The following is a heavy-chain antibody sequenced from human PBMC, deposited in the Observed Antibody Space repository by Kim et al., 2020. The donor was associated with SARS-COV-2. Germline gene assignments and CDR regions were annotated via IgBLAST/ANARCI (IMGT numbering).Heavy chain of an antibody. D-gene: IGHD3-3*01. J-gene: IGHJ6*02. CDR1: GFTFSSYS. CDR3: ARANLETYYDFWSGPTHWYYYYGMDV. V-gene: IGHV3-48*02. Sequence: GGSLRLSCAASGFTFSSYSMNWVRQAPGKGLEWVSYISSSSSTIYYADSVKGRFTISRDNAKNSLYLQMNSLRDEDTAVYYCARANLETYYDFWSGPTHWYYYYGMDVWGQGTTVTVSS. CDR2: ISSSSSTI.